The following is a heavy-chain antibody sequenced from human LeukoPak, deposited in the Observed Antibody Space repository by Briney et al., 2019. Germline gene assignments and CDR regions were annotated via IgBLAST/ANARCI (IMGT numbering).Heavy chain of an antibody. CDR3: ARARKRSLDYYGSGSPNWFDP. V-gene: IGHV1-8*03. Sequence: ASVKVSCKASGYTFTSYDINWVRQATGQGLEWMGWMNPNSGNTGYAQKFQGRVTITRNTPISTAYMELSSLRSEDTAVYYCARARKRSLDYYGSGSPNWFDPWGQGTLVTVSS. CDR2: MNPNSGNT. J-gene: IGHJ5*02. D-gene: IGHD3-10*01. CDR1: GYTFTSYD.